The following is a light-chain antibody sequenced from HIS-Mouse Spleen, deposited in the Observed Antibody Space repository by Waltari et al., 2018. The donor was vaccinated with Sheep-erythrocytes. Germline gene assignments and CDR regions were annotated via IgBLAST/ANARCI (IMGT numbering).Light chain of an antibody. V-gene: IGKV4-1*01. CDR2: WAS. CDR1: QSVLYSSNNKNY. CDR3: QQYYSTPLT. J-gene: IGKJ4*01. Sequence: DIVMTQSPASLAVSLGERATINCKSSQSVLYSSNNKNYLAWYQQKPGQPPSLLMYWASTRESGVPDRFSGSGSGTDFTLTISSLQAEDVAVYYCQQYYSTPLTFGGGTKVEIK.